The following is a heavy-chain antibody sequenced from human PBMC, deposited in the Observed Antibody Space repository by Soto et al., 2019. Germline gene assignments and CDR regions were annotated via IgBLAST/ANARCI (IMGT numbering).Heavy chain of an antibody. D-gene: IGHD5-12*01. CDR2: IIPVFGRP. Sequence: SVKVSCKASGGSFSSFGISWVRQAPGQGLEWMGGIIPVFGRPNYAQRFRGRLTITADESTNTVYLELIDLRSEDTAVYYCAREGSGYNLWGQGTQVTVSS. CDR3: AREGSGYNL. V-gene: IGHV1-69*13. J-gene: IGHJ1*01. CDR1: GGSFSSFG.